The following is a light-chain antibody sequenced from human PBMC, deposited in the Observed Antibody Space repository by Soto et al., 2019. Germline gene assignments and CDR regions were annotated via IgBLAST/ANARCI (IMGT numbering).Light chain of an antibody. Sequence: EIVLTQYPATLSLSPGERATLSCRASQSVGIYLGWYQQRPGQAPRLLIYDASKRAAGIPARFSGSGSGTDFTLTINSLEPEDFAVYYCQHRSTWPRAFGQGTRLEIK. CDR2: DAS. V-gene: IGKV3-11*01. CDR1: QSVGIY. CDR3: QHRSTWPRA. J-gene: IGKJ5*01.